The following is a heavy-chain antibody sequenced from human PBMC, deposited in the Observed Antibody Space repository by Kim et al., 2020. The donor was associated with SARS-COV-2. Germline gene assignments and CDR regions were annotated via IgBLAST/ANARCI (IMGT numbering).Heavy chain of an antibody. CDR2: ISSNGGST. CDR3: ARARRAVAVSGGAFDI. CDR1: GFTFSSYA. Sequence: GGSLSLSCAASGFTFSSYAMHWVRQAPGKGLEYVSAISSNGGSTYYANSVKGRFTISRDNSKNTLYLQMGSLRAEDMAVYYCARARRAVAVSGGAFDIWGQGTMVTVSS. V-gene: IGHV3-64*01. D-gene: IGHD6-19*01. J-gene: IGHJ3*02.